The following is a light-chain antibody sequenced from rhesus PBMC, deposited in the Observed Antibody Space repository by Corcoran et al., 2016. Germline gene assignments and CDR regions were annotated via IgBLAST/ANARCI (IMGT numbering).Light chain of an antibody. V-gene: IGLV7-71*01. CDR3: LLYFSGAYI. J-gene: IGLJ1*01. Sequence: QAVVTQEPSLTVSPGGTVTLTCDSSTGAVTSFNYPHWFEQKPGQAPRGLIYNTDIKYSWTPARLSGSLAGGKAALTLSGAQPEDEADYYCLLYFSGAYIFGGGTRLTVL. CDR1: TGAVTSFNY. CDR2: NTD.